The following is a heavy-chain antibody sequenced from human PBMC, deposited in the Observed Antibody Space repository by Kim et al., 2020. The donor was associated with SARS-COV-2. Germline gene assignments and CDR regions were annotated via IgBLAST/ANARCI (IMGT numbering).Heavy chain of an antibody. J-gene: IGHJ1*01. V-gene: IGHV4-34*01. D-gene: IGHD1-1*01. CDR3: ARGGTLRWYKNLAEYFQH. CDR1: GGSFSGYY. CDR2: INHSGST. Sequence: SETLSLTCAVYGGSFSGYYWSWIRQPPGKGLEWIGEINHSGSTNYNPSLKSRVTISVDTSKNQFSLKLSSVTAADTAVYYCARGGTLRWYKNLAEYFQHWGQGTLVTVSS.